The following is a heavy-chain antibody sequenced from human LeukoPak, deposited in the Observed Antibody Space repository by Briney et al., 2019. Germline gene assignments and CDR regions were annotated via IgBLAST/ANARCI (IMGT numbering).Heavy chain of an antibody. CDR3: ARCLNYYDSSGYYYGLQSYYFDY. V-gene: IGHV4-34*01. J-gene: IGHJ4*02. D-gene: IGHD3-22*01. Sequence: SETLSLTCAVYGVSFSGYYWSWIRQPPGKGLEWIGEINHSGSTNYNPSLKSRVTISVDTSKNQFSLKLSSVSAADTAVYYCARCLNYYDSSGYYYGLQSYYFDYWGQGTPVTVSS. CDR2: INHSGST. CDR1: GVSFSGYY.